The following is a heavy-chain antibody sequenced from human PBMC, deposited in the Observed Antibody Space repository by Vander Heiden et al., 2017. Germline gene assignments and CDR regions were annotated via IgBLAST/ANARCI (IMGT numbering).Heavy chain of an antibody. Sequence: EVQLLESGGGLVQPGGSLRLSCVASGFTFSSYAMSWVRQAPGKGLEWASAICGTGGSTYCGDSVKGRCTISRDNSKNTLYLQMNSLRAEDTAVYYCAKGDTAMVLMVYYWGQGTLVTVSS. J-gene: IGHJ4*02. D-gene: IGHD5-18*01. CDR2: ICGTGGST. V-gene: IGHV3-23*01. CDR1: GFTFSSYA. CDR3: AKGDTAMVLMVYY.